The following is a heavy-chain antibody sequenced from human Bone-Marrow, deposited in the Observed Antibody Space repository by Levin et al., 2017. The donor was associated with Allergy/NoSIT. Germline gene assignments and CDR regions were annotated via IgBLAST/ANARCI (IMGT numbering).Heavy chain of an antibody. CDR3: ARSHPLTGTTHFSYQDGMDV. CDR2: ITTGSNYK. J-gene: IGHJ6*02. V-gene: IGHV3-21*01. CDR1: GFDFHIYI. Sequence: SCEASGFDFHIYIMNWVRQAPGKGLEWLSSITTGSNYKYYVDSVRGRFVVSRDNGRNSLYLQMNNLRADDTAVYYCARSHPLTGTTHFSYQDGMDVWGQGTTVTVSS. D-gene: IGHD1/OR15-1a*01.